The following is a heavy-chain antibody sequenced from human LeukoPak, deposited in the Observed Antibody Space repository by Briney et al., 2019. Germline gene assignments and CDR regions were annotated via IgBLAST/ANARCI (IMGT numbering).Heavy chain of an antibody. V-gene: IGHV3-7*01. Sequence: PGGSLRLSCAASGFTFSNYWMSWVRQAPGKGLEWVANIKQDGREKYYVDSVKGRFTISRDNAKNSLYLQMNSLRAEDTAVYYCARDFGRYYFDYWGQGTLVTVSS. D-gene: IGHD3-10*01. CDR1: GFTFSNYW. CDR2: IKQDGREK. J-gene: IGHJ4*02. CDR3: ARDFGRYYFDY.